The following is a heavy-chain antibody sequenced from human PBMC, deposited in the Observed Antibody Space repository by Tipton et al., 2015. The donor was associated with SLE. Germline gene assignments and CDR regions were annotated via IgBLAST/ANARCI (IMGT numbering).Heavy chain of an antibody. CDR3: VVCSPSSCSYFDY. Sequence: TLSLTCTVSGGSITNYYWGWVRQPAGKGLEWIGRICCGGSTKYNTSLDSRVSLSVDASKDQFSLKLSSVTAADTAVYYCVVCSPSSCSYFDYWGQGRLVTVSS. D-gene: IGHD2-2*01. CDR2: ICCGGST. J-gene: IGHJ4*02. CDR1: GGSITNYY. V-gene: IGHV4-4*07.